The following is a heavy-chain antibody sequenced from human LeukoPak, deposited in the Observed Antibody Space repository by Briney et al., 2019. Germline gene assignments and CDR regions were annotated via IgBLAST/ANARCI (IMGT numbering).Heavy chain of an antibody. CDR2: ISYDGSNK. V-gene: IGHV3-30*18. J-gene: IGHJ4*02. CDR1: GFTFSSYG. CDR3: AKDPRRKMGFWSGPSDY. D-gene: IGHD3-3*01. Sequence: GGSLRLSCAASGFTFSSYGMHWVRQAPGKGLEWVAVISYDGSNKYYADSVKGRFTISRDNSKNTLYLQMNSLRAEDTAVYYCAKDPRRKMGFWSGPSDYWGQGTLVTVSS.